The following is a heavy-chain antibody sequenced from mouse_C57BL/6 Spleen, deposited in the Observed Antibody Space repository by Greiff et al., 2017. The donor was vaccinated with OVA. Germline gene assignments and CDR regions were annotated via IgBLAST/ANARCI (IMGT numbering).Heavy chain of an antibody. V-gene: IGHV1-55*01. J-gene: IGHJ4*01. CDR2: IYPGSGST. CDR1: GYTFTSYW. D-gene: IGHD3-2*02. CDR3: ARELRHLALDD. Sequence: QVQLKQPGAELVKPGASVKMSCKASGYTFTSYWITWVKQRPGQGLEWIGDIYPGSGSTNYNEKFKSKATLTVDTSSSTAYMQLSSLTSEDSAVYYCARELRHLALDDWGQVTTVTVAS.